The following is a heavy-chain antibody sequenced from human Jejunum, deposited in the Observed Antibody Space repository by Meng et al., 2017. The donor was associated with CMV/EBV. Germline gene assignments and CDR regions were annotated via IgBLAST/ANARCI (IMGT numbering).Heavy chain of an antibody. CDR3: ARDLKAFSGYGTNFDY. CDR2: ISYGWNT. D-gene: IGHD5-12*01. V-gene: IGHV4-39*07. Sequence: GGSISRTSYYWAWIRQPPGKGLEWIASISYGWNTYYDPSLKSRVAISADTSKKQFSLRLSSVTAADTAVYYCARDLKAFSGYGTNFDYWGQGTLVTVS. J-gene: IGHJ4*02. CDR1: GGSISRTSYY.